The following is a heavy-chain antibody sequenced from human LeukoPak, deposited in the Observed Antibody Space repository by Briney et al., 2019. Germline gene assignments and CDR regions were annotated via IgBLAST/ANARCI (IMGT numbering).Heavy chain of an antibody. CDR1: GSTFSSYA. Sequence: SVKVSCKASGSTFSSYAISWVRQAPGQGLEWMGGIIPTFGTTNYAQKFQGRVTITADKSTSTAYMELSSLRSEDTAVYYCARDRRYYDSSGYSPFDYWGQGTLVTVSS. CDR2: IIPTFGTT. J-gene: IGHJ4*02. CDR3: ARDRRYYDSSGYSPFDY. D-gene: IGHD3-22*01. V-gene: IGHV1-69*06.